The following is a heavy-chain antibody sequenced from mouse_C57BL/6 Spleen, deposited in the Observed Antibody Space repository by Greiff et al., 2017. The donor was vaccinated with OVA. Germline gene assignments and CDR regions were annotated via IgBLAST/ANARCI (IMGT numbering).Heavy chain of an antibody. D-gene: IGHD2-5*01. V-gene: IGHV1-22*01. J-gene: IGHJ3*01. CDR1: GYTFTDYN. Sequence: VQLQQSGPGLVKPGASVKLSCKASGYTFTDYNMHWVKQSHGKSLEWIGYINPNNGGTSYNQKFKGQATLTVNKSSSTAYMELRSLTAEDSAVYYCARNYSNWFAYWGQGTLVTVSA. CDR2: INPNNGGT. CDR3: ARNYSNWFAY.